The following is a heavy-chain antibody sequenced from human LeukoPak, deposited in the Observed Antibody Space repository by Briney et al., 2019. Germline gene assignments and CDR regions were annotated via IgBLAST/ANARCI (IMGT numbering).Heavy chain of an antibody. V-gene: IGHV4-30-2*01. CDR2: VYHSGST. D-gene: IGHD6-13*01. Sequence: SQTLSLTCAVSGGSISRGVYCWSWIRQPPGKGLERIGYVYHSGSTYYNASLKSRVTISVDRSKNQFSLKLSSVTAADTAVYYCARGAAAGDYGMDVWGQGTTVTVSS. CDR1: GGSISRGVYC. J-gene: IGHJ6*02. CDR3: ARGAAAGDYGMDV.